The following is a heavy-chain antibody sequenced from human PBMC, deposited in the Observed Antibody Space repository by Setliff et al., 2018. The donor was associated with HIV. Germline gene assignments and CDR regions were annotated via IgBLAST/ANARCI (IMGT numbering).Heavy chain of an antibody. CDR2: ISSSSSYI. Sequence: GGSLRLSCAASGFTFSTYTMNWVRQAPGRGLQRVSSISSSSSYICYADSVKGRFTISRDNAKNSLYLQMNSLRAEDTAVYYCARVEGVDFWSGYSPFNYWGQGTLVTVSS. CDR3: ARVEGVDFWSGYSPFNY. V-gene: IGHV3-21*01. J-gene: IGHJ4*02. D-gene: IGHD3-3*01. CDR1: GFTFSTYT.